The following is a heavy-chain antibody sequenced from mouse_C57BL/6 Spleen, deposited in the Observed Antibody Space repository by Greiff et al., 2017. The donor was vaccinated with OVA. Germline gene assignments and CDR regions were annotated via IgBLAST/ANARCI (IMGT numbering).Heavy chain of an antibody. J-gene: IGHJ4*01. D-gene: IGHD2-3*01. CDR1: GFSLTSYA. Sequence: VKLMESGPGLVAPSQSLSITCTVSGFSLTSYAISWVRQPPGKGLEWLGVIWTGGGTNYNSALKSRLSISKDNSKSQVFLKMNSLQTDDTARYYCASIYDGYYSAMDYWGQGTSVTVSS. V-gene: IGHV2-9-1*01. CDR2: IWTGGGT. CDR3: ASIYDGYYSAMDY.